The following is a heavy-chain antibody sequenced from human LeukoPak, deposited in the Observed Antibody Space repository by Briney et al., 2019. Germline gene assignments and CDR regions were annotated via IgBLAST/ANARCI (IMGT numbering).Heavy chain of an antibody. CDR2: IYYSGST. J-gene: IGHJ4*02. Sequence: PSETLSLTCAVYGGSFSGYYWSWIRQPPGKGLEWIGSIYYSGSTYYNPSLKSRVTISVDTSKNQFSLKLSSVTAADTAVYYCARPEEVAALWFDWGQGTLVTVSS. V-gene: IGHV4-34*01. CDR3: ARPEEVAALWFD. D-gene: IGHD6-6*01. CDR1: GGSFSGYY.